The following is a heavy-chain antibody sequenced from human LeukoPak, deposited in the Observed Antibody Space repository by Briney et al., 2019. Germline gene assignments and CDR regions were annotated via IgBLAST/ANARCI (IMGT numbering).Heavy chain of an antibody. CDR3: ARGRGRPFSGDSPLH. CDR2: ISSSGSTI. J-gene: IGHJ4*02. D-gene: IGHD4-17*01. V-gene: IGHV3-48*03. Sequence: PGGSLRLSCAASGFTFSSYEMNWVRQAAGKGVEWGSCISSSGSTIYYADTVKGRFTISRDNAKNSLYLQMNSLRAEDTAVYYCARGRGRPFSGDSPLHWGQGTLVTVSS. CDR1: GFTFSSYE.